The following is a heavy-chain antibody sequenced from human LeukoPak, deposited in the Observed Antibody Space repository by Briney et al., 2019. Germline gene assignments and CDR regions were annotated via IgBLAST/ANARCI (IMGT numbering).Heavy chain of an antibody. V-gene: IGHV4-59*01. Sequence: SETLSLTCTVSGGSISSYYWSWIRQPPGKGLEWIGYIYYTGSTNYNPSLKSRVTISVDTSKNQVSLKMSSVTAADTAVYYCARESGSDDWNFGLWGRGTLVTVSS. D-gene: IGHD3-10*01. J-gene: IGHJ2*01. CDR1: GGSISSYY. CDR3: ARESGSDDWNFGL. CDR2: IYYTGST.